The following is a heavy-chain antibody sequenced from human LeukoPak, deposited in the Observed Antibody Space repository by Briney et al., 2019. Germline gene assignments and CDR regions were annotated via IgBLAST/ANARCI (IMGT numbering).Heavy chain of an antibody. Sequence: TGGSLRLSCAASGFTFSSHAMSWVRQAPGKGLEWVSAISGSGGSTYYADSVKGRFTISRDNSKNTRYLQMNSLRAEDTAVYYCANMCGGDCYPDAFDIWGQGTMVTVSS. CDR1: GFTFSSHA. CDR2: ISGSGGST. D-gene: IGHD2-21*02. V-gene: IGHV3-23*01. CDR3: ANMCGGDCYPDAFDI. J-gene: IGHJ3*02.